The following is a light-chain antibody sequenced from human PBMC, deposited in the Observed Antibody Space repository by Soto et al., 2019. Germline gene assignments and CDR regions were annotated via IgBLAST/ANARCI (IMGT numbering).Light chain of an antibody. J-gene: IGKJ4*01. CDR1: QSVSSY. CDR3: QQRSDWPLT. CDR2: DAS. V-gene: IGKV3-11*01. Sequence: EIVLTQSPATLSLSPGERATLSCRASQSVSSYLAWYQQKPGQAPRLLIYDASNRATGIPARFSGSGSGTDFSLTISSLEPEDLAVYYCQQRSDWPLTFGGGTNVESK.